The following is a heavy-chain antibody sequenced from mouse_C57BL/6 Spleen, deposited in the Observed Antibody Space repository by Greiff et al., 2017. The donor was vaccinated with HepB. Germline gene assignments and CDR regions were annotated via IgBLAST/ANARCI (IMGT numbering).Heavy chain of an antibody. CDR3: ARNEEEEGDSSGYGFAY. J-gene: IGHJ3*01. D-gene: IGHD3-2*02. Sequence: VKLMESGAELVKPGASVKLSCKASGYTFTEYTIHWVKQRSGQGLEWIGWFYPGSGSIKYNEKFKDKATLTADKSSSTVYMELSRLTSEDSAVYFCARNEEEEGDSSGYGFAYWGQGTLVTVSA. V-gene: IGHV1-62-2*01. CDR2: FYPGSGSI. CDR1: GYTFTEYT.